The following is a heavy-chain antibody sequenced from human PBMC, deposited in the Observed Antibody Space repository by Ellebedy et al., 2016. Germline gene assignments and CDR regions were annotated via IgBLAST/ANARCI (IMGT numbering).Heavy chain of an antibody. V-gene: IGHV1-24*01. CDR3: ATDWAYYYDSSGYSDWYFAL. CDR1: GYSLTELS. J-gene: IGHJ2*01. D-gene: IGHD3-22*01. CDR2: FDPEAGET. Sequence: ASVKVSCKVSGYSLTELSMHWVRQAPGKGLEWMGAFDPEAGETIYAQKFQGRVTMTEDTSTDTTYLELSNLRSEDTAVYYCATDWAYYYDSSGYSDWYFALWGRGTLVTVSS.